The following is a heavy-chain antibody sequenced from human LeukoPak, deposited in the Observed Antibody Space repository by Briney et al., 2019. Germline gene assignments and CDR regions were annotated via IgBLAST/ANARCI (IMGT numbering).Heavy chain of an antibody. CDR1: GFTFSYFT. Sequence: GGSLRLSCAASGFTFSYFTMNWVRQAPGKGLEWVSSISGSSSYIYYADSVKGRFTISRDNAKNSLFLQMNSLRAEDTAVYYCAREVAAAGIDYWGQGTLVTVSS. CDR3: AREVAAAGIDY. D-gene: IGHD6-13*01. J-gene: IGHJ4*02. V-gene: IGHV3-21*01. CDR2: ISGSSSYI.